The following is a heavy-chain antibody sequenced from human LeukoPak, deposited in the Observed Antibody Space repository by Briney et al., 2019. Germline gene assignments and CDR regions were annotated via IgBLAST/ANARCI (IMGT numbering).Heavy chain of an antibody. CDR3: TLGSLYSSSWYGDY. CDR2: IGGDGGST. Sequence: GGSLRLSCAASGFSFDTYAMTWVRQAPGKGLEWVSAIGGDGGSTYYAVSVKGRFTTSRDNSKNTLYLQMNGLRAEDTAVYYCTLGSLYSSSWYGDYWGQGTLVTVSS. D-gene: IGHD6-13*01. CDR1: GFSFDTYA. V-gene: IGHV3-23*01. J-gene: IGHJ4*02.